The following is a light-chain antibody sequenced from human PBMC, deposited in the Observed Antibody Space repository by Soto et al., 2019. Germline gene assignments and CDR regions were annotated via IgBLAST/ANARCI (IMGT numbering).Light chain of an antibody. J-gene: IGKJ5*01. V-gene: IGKV3-11*01. Sequence: EIVLTQSPATLSLSPGERATLSCRASQSVSSCLAWYQQKPGQAPRLLIYDASNRATGIPARFSGSGSGTDFTLTISSLEPEDFAVYYCQQRSNWPLGITFAQGTRLEIK. CDR2: DAS. CDR3: QQRSNWPLGIT. CDR1: QSVSSC.